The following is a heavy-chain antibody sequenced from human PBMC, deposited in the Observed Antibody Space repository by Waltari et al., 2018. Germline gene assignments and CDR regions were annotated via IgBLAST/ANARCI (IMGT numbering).Heavy chain of an antibody. V-gene: IGHV4-34*01. D-gene: IGHD5-18*01. CDR2: INHGGTT. Sequence: QVQLQQWGAGLVKPSETLSLTCAVYGASLRNYFWSWIHQAPGKGLEWIGEINHGGTTNYNPSLKSRVTISVDTSKSQFSLRLRSVTAADTAVYYCARGYSNGYGPGDSWGQGTLVTVSS. CDR3: ARGYSNGYGPGDS. J-gene: IGHJ4*02. CDR1: GASLRNYF.